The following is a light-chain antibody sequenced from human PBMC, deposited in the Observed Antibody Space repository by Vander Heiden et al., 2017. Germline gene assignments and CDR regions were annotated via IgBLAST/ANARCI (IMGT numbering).Light chain of an antibody. J-gene: IGKJ5*01. Sequence: SPLSLPVTPGEPASISCRSSQSLLHSNGYNYLDWYLQKPGQSPQLLIYLGSNRASGVPDRFSGSGSGTDFTLKSSRVEAEDVGVYYCMQALQTPVTFGQGTRLEIK. CDR1: QSLLHSNGYNY. CDR2: LGS. V-gene: IGKV2-28*01. CDR3: MQALQTPVT.